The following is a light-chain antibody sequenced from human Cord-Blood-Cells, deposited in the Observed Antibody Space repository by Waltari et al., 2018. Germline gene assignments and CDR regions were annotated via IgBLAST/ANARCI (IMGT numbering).Light chain of an antibody. V-gene: IGLV2-23*01. CDR3: CSYAGSSTVV. CDR2: EGS. Sequence: QSALTQPASVSGSPGQSITISCTGTSSYVGSYNLVSWYQHHPGKAPKLMIYEGSKRPSGVSNRFSGSKSGNTASLTISGLQAEDEADYYCCSYAGSSTVVFGGGTKLTVL. J-gene: IGLJ2*01. CDR1: SSYVGSYNL.